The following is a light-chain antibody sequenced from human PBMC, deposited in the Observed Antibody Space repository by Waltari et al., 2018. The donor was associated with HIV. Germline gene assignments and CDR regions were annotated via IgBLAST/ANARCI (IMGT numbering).Light chain of an antibody. CDR3: CSCPRSGIRYV. Sequence: QSALTQPASVSGSPGQSITIYCTGTSSNVGSDDLVSWYQQHPGEAPKLIIYEVTKRPSGVFNRFSGSKSVNTASLTISGLQAEDEADYYCCSCPRSGIRYVFGTGTKVTVL. CDR2: EVT. J-gene: IGLJ1*01. CDR1: SSNVGSDDL. V-gene: IGLV2-23*02.